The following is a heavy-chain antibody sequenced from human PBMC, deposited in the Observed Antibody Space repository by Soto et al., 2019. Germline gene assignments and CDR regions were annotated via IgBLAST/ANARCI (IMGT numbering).Heavy chain of an antibody. Sequence: PSETLSLTCAVYGGSFSGYYWSWIRHPPGKGLEWIGEIHHSGSTNYNPSLKSRVTISVDTSKNQFSLKLSSVTAADTAVYYCARYSSSPSGWFDPWGQGTLVTVSS. CDR1: GGSFSGYY. D-gene: IGHD6-13*01. J-gene: IGHJ5*02. CDR3: ARYSSSPSGWFDP. CDR2: IHHSGST. V-gene: IGHV4-34*01.